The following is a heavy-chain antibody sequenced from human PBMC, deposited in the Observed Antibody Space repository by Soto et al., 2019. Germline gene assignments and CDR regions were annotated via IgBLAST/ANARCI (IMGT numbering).Heavy chain of an antibody. Sequence: GGSLRLSCAASGFIFTDYAMNWVRQAPGKGLEWVSVIGGRGNSAYYADSVQGRFTISRDNSKNTLSLQMSSLTADDTAIYYCVREGRGSFDFWGRGTMVTVSS. J-gene: IGHJ3*01. CDR2: IGGRGNSA. V-gene: IGHV3-23*01. CDR3: VREGRGSFDF. D-gene: IGHD5-12*01. CDR1: GFIFTDYA.